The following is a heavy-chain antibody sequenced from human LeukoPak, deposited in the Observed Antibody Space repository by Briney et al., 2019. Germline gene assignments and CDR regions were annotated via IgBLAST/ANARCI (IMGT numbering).Heavy chain of an antibody. CDR2: IYYSGST. Sequence: SETLSLTCTVSGGSISSYYWSWIRQPPGKGLEWIGSIYYSGSTYYNPSLKSRVTISVDTSKNQFSLKLSSVTAADTAVYYCARHVIAVAVTIIPDAFDIWGQGTMVTVSS. J-gene: IGHJ3*02. CDR3: ARHVIAVAVTIIPDAFDI. V-gene: IGHV4-39*01. D-gene: IGHD6-19*01. CDR1: GGSISSYY.